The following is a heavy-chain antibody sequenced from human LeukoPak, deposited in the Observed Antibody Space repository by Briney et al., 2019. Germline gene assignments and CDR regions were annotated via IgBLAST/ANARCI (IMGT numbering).Heavy chain of an antibody. Sequence: GGSLRLSCAASGFTFSSYEMNWVRQAPGKGLEWVSYISSSGSTIYYADSVKGRFTISRDNAKNSLYLQMNSLRAEDTAVYYCARDISVGASDYWGQGTLVTVSS. D-gene: IGHD1-26*01. CDR1: GFTFSSYE. J-gene: IGHJ4*02. V-gene: IGHV3-48*03. CDR3: ARDISVGASDY. CDR2: ISSSGSTI.